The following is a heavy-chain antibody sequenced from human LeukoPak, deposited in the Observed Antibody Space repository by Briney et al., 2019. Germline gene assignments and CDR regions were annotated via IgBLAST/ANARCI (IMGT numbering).Heavy chain of an antibody. Sequence: SETLSLTCTVSGGTISSGAYYWSWIRQPPGKGLEWIGYIYYSGSTYYNPSLKSRVTISVDTSKNQFSLKLSSVTAADTAVYYCARDRYDFVWGNYRLNWFDPWGQGTLVTVSS. D-gene: IGHD3-16*02. CDR2: IYYSGST. CDR3: ARDRYDFVWGNYRLNWFDP. CDR1: GGTISSGAYY. J-gene: IGHJ5*02. V-gene: IGHV4-30-4*08.